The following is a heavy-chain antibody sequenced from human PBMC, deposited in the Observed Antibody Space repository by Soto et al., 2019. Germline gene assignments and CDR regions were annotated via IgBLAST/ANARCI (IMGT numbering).Heavy chain of an antibody. CDR1: GGSISSGDYY. D-gene: IGHD3-16*01. Sequence: SETLSLTCTVSGGSISSGDYYWSWIRQPPGKGLEWIGYIYYSGSTYYNPSLKSRVTISVDTSNTQSTLKTSSLTAADPAVYDCPTQIYAYFDYWGQGTLVNVSS. CDR3: PTQIYAYFDY. J-gene: IGHJ4*02. V-gene: IGHV4-30-4*01. CDR2: IYYSGST.